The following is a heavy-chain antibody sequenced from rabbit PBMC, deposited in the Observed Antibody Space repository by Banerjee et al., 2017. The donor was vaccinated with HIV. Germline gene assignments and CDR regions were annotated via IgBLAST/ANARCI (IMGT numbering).Heavy chain of an antibody. CDR1: GFDFSSYY. V-gene: IGHV1S7*01. CDR3: ARGYNYDDSGNWDGFDP. Sequence: QLKETGGGLVQPGGSLKLSCKASGFDFSSYYMNWVRQAPGKGLEWIGYIDPVFDTTYYASWVNGRFTISSHNAQNTLYLQLNSLTAADTATYFCARGYNYDDSGNWDGFDPWGPGTLVTVS. J-gene: IGHJ2*01. CDR2: IDPVFDTT. D-gene: IGHD2-1*01.